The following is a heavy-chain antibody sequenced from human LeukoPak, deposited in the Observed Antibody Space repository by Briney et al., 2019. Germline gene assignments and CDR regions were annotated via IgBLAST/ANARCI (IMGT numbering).Heavy chain of an antibody. CDR2: VHSIGKT. CDR3: VRDIGNFEIDY. D-gene: IGHD1-7*01. J-gene: IGHJ4*02. V-gene: IGHV4-39*02. Sequence: SETLSLICSVSGGSIASGSYYWGWVRQSPGKGLDWIGSVHSIGKTYYNPSLNNRLIISADTSTDQFSLRLSPVTAADTAVYFCVRDIGNFEIDYWGQGTLVTVSS. CDR1: GGSIASGSYY.